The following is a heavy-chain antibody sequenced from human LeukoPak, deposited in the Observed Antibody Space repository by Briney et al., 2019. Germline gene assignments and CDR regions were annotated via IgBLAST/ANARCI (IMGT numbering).Heavy chain of an antibody. V-gene: IGHV4-38-2*02. CDR3: ARAARLSFFDY. Sequence: SETLSLTCTVSGGSISSGYYWGWIRQPPGKGLEWIGSIYHSGSTYYNPSLKSRVTISVDTSKNQFSLKLGSVTAADTAVYYCARAARLSFFDYWGQGTLVTVSS. CDR1: GGSISSGYY. J-gene: IGHJ4*02. D-gene: IGHD6-6*01. CDR2: IYHSGST.